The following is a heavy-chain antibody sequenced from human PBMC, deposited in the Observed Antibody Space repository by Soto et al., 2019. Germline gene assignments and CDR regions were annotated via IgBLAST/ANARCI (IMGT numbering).Heavy chain of an antibody. CDR1: GFIFSNYA. J-gene: IGHJ4*02. D-gene: IGHD6-6*01. CDR2: ISGSGSST. V-gene: IGHV3-23*01. CDR3: VREASSSGLHLDH. Sequence: SGGSLRLSCAASGFIFSNYAMSWVRQAPGKGLEWVSFISGSGSSTYYADSVKGRFTISRGNSQNTLYLQMNSLRAEDAAVYYCVREASSSGLHLDHWGRGTLVTVSS.